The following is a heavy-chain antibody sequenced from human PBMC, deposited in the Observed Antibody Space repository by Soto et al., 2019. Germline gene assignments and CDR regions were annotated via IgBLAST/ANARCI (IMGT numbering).Heavy chain of an antibody. CDR1: GFTFGDYT. CDR2: ISWDGGST. J-gene: IGHJ6*02. D-gene: IGHD6-19*01. V-gene: IGHV3-43*01. Sequence: PGGSLRLSCAASGFTFGDYTMHWVRQAPGKGLEWVSLISWDGGSTYYADSVKGRFTISRDNSKNSLYLQMNSLRTEDTALYYWAKDMRIAVAGTVDGYYYGMDVWGQGTTVTVSS. CDR3: AKDMRIAVAGTVDGYYYGMDV.